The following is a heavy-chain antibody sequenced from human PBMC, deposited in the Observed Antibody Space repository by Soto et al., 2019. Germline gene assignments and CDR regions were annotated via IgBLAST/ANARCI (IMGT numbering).Heavy chain of an antibody. CDR1: GGSFSGYY. Sequence: PEETLSLTCAVYGGSFSGYYWSWIRQPPGKGLEWIGEINHSGGTNYKPSLQSRVTISVDTSKNQFSLELSSVTAADTAVYYCARVGSGERIMITLGGARRPPEYFQHWGQGTLVTGSS. CDR2: INHSGGT. CDR3: ARVGSGERIMITLGGARRPPEYFQH. D-gene: IGHD3-16*01. V-gene: IGHV4-34*01. J-gene: IGHJ1*01.